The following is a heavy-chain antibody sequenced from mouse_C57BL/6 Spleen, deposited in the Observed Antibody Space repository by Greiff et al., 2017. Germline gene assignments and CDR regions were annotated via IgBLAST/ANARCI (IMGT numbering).Heavy chain of an antibody. CDR1: GYTFTDYY. J-gene: IGHJ2*01. CDR2: IYPGSGNT. V-gene: IGHV1-76*01. D-gene: IGHD1-1*01. Sequence: QVQLQQSGAELVRPGASVKLSCKASGYTFTDYYINWVKQRPGQGLEWIARIYPGSGNTYYNEKFKGKATLTAEKSSSTAYMQLSSLTSEDSAVYFCARSDYGSRFDDWGQGTTLTVSS. CDR3: ARSDYGSRFDD.